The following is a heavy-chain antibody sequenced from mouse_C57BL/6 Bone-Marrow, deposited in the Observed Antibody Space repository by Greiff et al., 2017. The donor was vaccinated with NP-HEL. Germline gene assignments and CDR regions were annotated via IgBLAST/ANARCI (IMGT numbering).Heavy chain of an antibody. D-gene: IGHD2-4*01. J-gene: IGHJ4*01. Sequence: VQLQQSGAELVKPGASVKISCKASGYAFSSYWMNWVKQRPGKGLEWIGQIYPGDGDTNYNGKFKGKATLTADKSSSTAYMQLSSLTSEDSSVYFCARTSYDCDVDYAMDYWGQGTSVTVSS. CDR2: IYPGDGDT. CDR3: ARTSYDCDVDYAMDY. V-gene: IGHV1-80*01. CDR1: GYAFSSYW.